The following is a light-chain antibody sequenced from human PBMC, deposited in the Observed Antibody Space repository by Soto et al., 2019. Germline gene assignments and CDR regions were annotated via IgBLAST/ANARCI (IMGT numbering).Light chain of an antibody. CDR2: AND. CDR3: SSYASSRVSSTLVV. CDR1: SSNIGSNY. J-gene: IGLJ2*01. V-gene: IGLV1-47*02. Sequence: QSVLTQPPSASGTPGQRVIISCSGRSSNIGSNYVYWFQHLPGTAPKLLIYANDQRPSGVPDRFSGSKSGTSASLAISGLRSEDEADYYCSSYASSRVSSTLVVFGGGTKLTVL.